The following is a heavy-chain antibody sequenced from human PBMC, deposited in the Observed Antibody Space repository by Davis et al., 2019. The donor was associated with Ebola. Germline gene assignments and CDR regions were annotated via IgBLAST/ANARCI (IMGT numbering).Heavy chain of an antibody. V-gene: IGHV3-21*01. CDR1: GFTFSSYS. D-gene: IGHD6-13*01. Sequence: PGGSLRLSCAASGFTFSSYSMNWVRQAPGKGLEWVSSISSSSSYIYYADSVKGRFTISRDNAKNSLYLQMNSLRAEDTAVYYCARSYSSSFSRTFDIWGQGTMVTVSS. CDR2: ISSSSSYI. CDR3: ARSYSSSFSRTFDI. J-gene: IGHJ3*02.